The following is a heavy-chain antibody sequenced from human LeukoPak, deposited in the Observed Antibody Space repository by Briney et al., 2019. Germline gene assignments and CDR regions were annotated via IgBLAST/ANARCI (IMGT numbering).Heavy chain of an antibody. D-gene: IGHD2-15*01. J-gene: IGHJ4*02. V-gene: IGHV4-34*01. CDR3: ARGRSPGGKELDY. Sequence: SETLSLTCAVYGGSFSGYYWSWIRQPPGKGLGWIGEINHSGSTNYNPSLKSRVTISVDTSKNQFSLKLSSVTAADTAVYYCARGRSPGGKELDYWGQGTLVTVSS. CDR2: INHSGST. CDR1: GGSFSGYY.